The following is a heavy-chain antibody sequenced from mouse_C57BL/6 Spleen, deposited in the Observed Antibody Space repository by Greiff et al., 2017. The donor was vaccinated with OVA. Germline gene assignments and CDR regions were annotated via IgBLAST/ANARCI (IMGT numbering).Heavy chain of an antibody. D-gene: IGHD2-5*01. Sequence: QVQLKQSGAELMKPGASVKLSCKATGYTFTGYWIEWVKQRPGHGLEWIGEILPGSGSTNYNEKFKGKATFTADTSSNTAYMQLSSLTTEDSAIYYCASNSNYDWFAYWGQGTLVTVSA. CDR3: ASNSNYDWFAY. V-gene: IGHV1-9*01. J-gene: IGHJ3*01. CDR1: GYTFTGYW. CDR2: ILPGSGST.